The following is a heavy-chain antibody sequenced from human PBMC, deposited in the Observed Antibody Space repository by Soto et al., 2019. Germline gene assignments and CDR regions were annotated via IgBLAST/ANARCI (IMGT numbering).Heavy chain of an antibody. CDR2: ISYDGSNK. V-gene: IGHV3-30*18. CDR3: AKDFLLQQLVDY. J-gene: IGHJ4*02. D-gene: IGHD6-13*01. Sequence: QVQLVESGGGVVQPGRSLRLSCAASGFTFSSYGMHWVRQAPGKGLEWVAVISYDGSNKYYADSVKGRFTISRDNSKNTLYLQINSLRAEDTAVYYCAKDFLLQQLVDYWGQGTLVTVSS. CDR1: GFTFSSYG.